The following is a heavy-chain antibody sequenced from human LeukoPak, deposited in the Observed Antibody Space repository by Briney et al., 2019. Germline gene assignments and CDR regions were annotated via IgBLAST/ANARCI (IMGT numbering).Heavy chain of an antibody. CDR2: INSDGSST. CDR3: AGARGSSLYY. V-gene: IGHV3-74*01. CDR1: GFTFSSYW. Sequence: GGSLRLSCAASGFTFSSYWMHWVRQAPGKGVVWVSRINSDGSSTSYADSVKGRFTISRDNAKNTLYLQMNSLRAEDTAVYYCAGARGSSLYYWGQGTLVTVSS. D-gene: IGHD6-13*01. J-gene: IGHJ4*02.